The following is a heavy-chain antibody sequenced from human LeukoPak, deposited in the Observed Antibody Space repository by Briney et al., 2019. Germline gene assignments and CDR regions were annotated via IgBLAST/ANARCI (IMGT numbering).Heavy chain of an antibody. V-gene: IGHV6-1*01. J-gene: IGHJ4*02. CDR1: GDSVSSNSAA. CDR2: TFYRSKWYN. D-gene: IGHD1-1*01. CDR3: ARGVERIDY. Sequence: SQTLSLTCAISGDSVSSNSAAWNWVRQSPERGLEWLGRTFYRSKWYNEYAVSVKGRITINPDTSKNQFSLQVNSVTPDDTAVYYCARGVERIDYWGQGTQVTVSS.